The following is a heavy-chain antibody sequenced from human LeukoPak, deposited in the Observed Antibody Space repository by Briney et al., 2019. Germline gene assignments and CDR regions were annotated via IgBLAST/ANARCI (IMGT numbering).Heavy chain of an antibody. CDR1: GGSISSSSHY. CDR2: IYYSGST. V-gene: IGHV4-39*07. Sequence: PSETLSLTCTVSGGSISSSSHYWGWIRQPPGKGLEWIGSIYYSGSTYYNPSLKSRVTILVDTSKNQFSLKLNSMTAADTAVYYCTRGAGWLIDYWGQGILVTVSS. CDR3: TRGAGWLIDY. D-gene: IGHD3-16*01. J-gene: IGHJ4*02.